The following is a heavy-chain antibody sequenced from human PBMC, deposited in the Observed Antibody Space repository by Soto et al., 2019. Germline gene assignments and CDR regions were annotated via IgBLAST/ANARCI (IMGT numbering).Heavy chain of an antibody. CDR3: AREREGSATYGMDV. V-gene: IGHV3-30-3*01. J-gene: IGHJ6*02. CDR2: ISYDGSNK. CDR1: GFTFSSYA. D-gene: IGHD3-10*01. Sequence: GGSLRLSCAASGFTFSSYAMHWVRQAPGKGLEWVAVISYDGSNKYYADSVKGRFTISRDNSKNTLYLQMNSLRAEDTAVYYCAREREGSATYGMDVWGQGTTVTVSS.